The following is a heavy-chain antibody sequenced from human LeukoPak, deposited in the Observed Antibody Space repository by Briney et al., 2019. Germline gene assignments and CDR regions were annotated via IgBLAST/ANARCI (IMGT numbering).Heavy chain of an antibody. J-gene: IGHJ4*02. Sequence: SETLSLTCAVYGGPFSGYYWSWIRQPPGKGLEWIGEINHSGSTNYNPSLKRRVTISVDTSKNQFSLKLSSVTAADTAVYYCARISTVTTTYYFDYWGQGTLVTVSS. D-gene: IGHD4-17*01. V-gene: IGHV4-34*01. CDR2: INHSGST. CDR3: ARISTVTTTYYFDY. CDR1: GGPFSGYY.